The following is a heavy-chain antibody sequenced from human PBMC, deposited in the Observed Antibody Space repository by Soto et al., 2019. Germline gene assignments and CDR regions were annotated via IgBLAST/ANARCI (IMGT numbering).Heavy chain of an antibody. D-gene: IGHD3-22*01. Sequence: QVQLVQSGAEVKKPGASVKVSCKASGYTFTTYAMHWVRQAPGQRLEWMGWINAGNGNTKYSQKFQGRVTITRDTSASTAYMELSSLRSEDTAVYYCARDQGSYYDSSGYYSYYYYGMDVWGQGTTVTVSS. CDR2: INAGNGNT. CDR3: ARDQGSYYDSSGYYSYYYYGMDV. V-gene: IGHV1-3*01. CDR1: GYTFTTYA. J-gene: IGHJ6*02.